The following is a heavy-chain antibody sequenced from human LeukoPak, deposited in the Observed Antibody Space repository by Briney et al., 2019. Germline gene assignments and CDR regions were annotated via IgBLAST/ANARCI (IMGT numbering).Heavy chain of an antibody. CDR1: GFTFSSYE. J-gene: IGHJ3*02. CDR3: ARLYYDYVWGSRDAFDI. D-gene: IGHD3-16*01. Sequence: GGSLRLSCAASGFTFSSYEMNWVRQAPGKGLEWVSYISSSGSTIYYADSVKGRFTISRDNAKNPLYLQMNSLRAEDTAVYYCARLYYDYVWGSRDAFDIWGQGTMVTVSS. CDR2: ISSSGSTI. V-gene: IGHV3-48*03.